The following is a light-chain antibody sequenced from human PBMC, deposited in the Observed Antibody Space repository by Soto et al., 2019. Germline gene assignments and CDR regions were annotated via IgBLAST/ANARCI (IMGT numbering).Light chain of an antibody. CDR2: GAS. V-gene: IGKV3-20*01. CDR3: QQCGSSPIT. Sequence: EIVLTQSPGTLSLSPGERATLSCRASQSVSSSYLAWYQQKPGQAPRLLIYGASSRATGIPDRFSGSGSGTDFTLTISRLDPEDFAVYYCQQCGSSPITFGQGTRLEIK. CDR1: QSVSSSY. J-gene: IGKJ5*01.